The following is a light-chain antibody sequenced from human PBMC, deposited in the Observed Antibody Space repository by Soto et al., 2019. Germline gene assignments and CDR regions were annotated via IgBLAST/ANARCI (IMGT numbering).Light chain of an antibody. CDR1: QSVISN. CDR2: AAS. CDR3: QNYNSAPWT. Sequence: TQSPAILSVSPGESVTLSCRASQSVISNLAWYQQKPGQVPKLLIYAASTLQSGVPSRFTASGSGTDFTLTITGLQPEDFATYYCQNYNSAPWTFGQGTKVDIK. J-gene: IGKJ1*01. V-gene: IGKV1-27*01.